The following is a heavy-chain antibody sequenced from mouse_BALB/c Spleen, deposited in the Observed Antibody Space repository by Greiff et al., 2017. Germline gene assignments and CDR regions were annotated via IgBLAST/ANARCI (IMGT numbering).Heavy chain of an antibody. V-gene: IGHV1-69*01. Sequence: VQLQQPGAELVMPGASVKMSCKASGYTFTDYWMHWVKQRPGQGLEWIGAIDTSDSYTSYNQKFKGKATLTVDESSSTAYMQLSSLTSEDSAVYYCARHAMDYWGQGTSVTVSS. CDR1: GYTFTDYW. CDR2: IDTSDSYT. J-gene: IGHJ4*01. CDR3: ARHAMDY.